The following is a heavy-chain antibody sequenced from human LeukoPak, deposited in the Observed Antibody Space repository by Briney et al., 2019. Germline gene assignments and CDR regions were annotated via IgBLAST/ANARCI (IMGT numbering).Heavy chain of an antibody. D-gene: IGHD2-2*01. CDR3: ARTRSTSRQPNWFDP. V-gene: IGHV4-39*07. J-gene: IGHJ5*02. Sequence: SETLSLTCTVSGGSISSSSYYWGWIRQPPGKGLEWIGNIYYSGNTYYNPSLKSRVTISVDTSKNQFSLKVSSVTAADTAVYYCARTRSTSRQPNWFDPWGQGTLATVSS. CDR2: IYYSGNT. CDR1: GGSISSSSYY.